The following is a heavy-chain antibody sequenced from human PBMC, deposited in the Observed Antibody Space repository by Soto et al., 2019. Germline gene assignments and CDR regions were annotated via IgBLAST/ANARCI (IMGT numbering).Heavy chain of an antibody. CDR2: ISSSSSYT. J-gene: IGHJ6*02. CDR3: ARDWAGTWSYYYYGMDV. V-gene: IGHV3-11*06. Sequence: QVQLVESGGGLVKPGGSLRLSCAASGFTFSDYYMSWIRQAPGKGLEWVSYISSSSSYTNYADSVKGRFTISRDNAKNSLYLQMNSLRADDTAVYYCARDWAGTWSYYYYGMDVWGQGTTVTVSS. D-gene: IGHD1-7*01. CDR1: GFTFSDYY.